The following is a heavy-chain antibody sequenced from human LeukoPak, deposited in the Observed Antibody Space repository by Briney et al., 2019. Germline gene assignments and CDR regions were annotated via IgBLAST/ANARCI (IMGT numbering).Heavy chain of an antibody. CDR2: IYFSGST. Sequence: SETLSLXCTVSGGSISSYYWSWVRQPPGKGLVWLGYIYFSGSTNYNPSLNSRVTISVDTSKNQFSLKLSSVTAADTAVYYCARDYDFWSGYPFDIWGQGTMVTVSS. CDR3: ARDYDFWSGYPFDI. CDR1: GGSISSYY. V-gene: IGHV4-59*12. D-gene: IGHD3-3*01. J-gene: IGHJ3*02.